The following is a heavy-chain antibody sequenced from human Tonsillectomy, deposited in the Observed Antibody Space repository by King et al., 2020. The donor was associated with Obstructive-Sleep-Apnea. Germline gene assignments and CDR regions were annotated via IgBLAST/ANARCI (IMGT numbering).Heavy chain of an antibody. Sequence: VQLVESGGGLVQPGRSLRLSCAASGFTFDDYAMHWVRQAPGKGLEWVSGISWNSGSIGYADSVKGRFTISRDNAKNSLYLQMNSLRAEDTALYYCAKEKEIFWWGIDYWGQGTLVTVSS. V-gene: IGHV3-9*01. J-gene: IGHJ4*02. CDR3: AKEKEIFWWGIDY. CDR2: ISWNSGSI. CDR1: GFTFDDYA. D-gene: IGHD2-21*01.